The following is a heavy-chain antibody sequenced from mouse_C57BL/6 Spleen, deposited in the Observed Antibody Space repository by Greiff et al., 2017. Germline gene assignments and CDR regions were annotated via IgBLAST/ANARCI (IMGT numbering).Heavy chain of an antibody. CDR1: GYTFTDYY. CDR2: INPNNGGT. Sequence: EVQLQQSGPELVKPGASVKISCKASGYTFTDYYMNWVQQSHGKSLEWIGDINPNNGGTSYNQKFKGKATLTVDKSSSTAYLQLRSLTSEASAVEYCAGGWGGQQWGFAYWGQGTLVTVSA. CDR3: AGGWGGQQWGFAY. V-gene: IGHV1-26*01. D-gene: IGHD3-3*01. J-gene: IGHJ3*01.